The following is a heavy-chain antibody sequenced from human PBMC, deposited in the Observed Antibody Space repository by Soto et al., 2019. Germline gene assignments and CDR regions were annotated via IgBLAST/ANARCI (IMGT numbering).Heavy chain of an antibody. V-gene: IGHV1-46*03. J-gene: IGHJ6*03. CDR3: ASKGFDFGSGPPDYYYYLDV. D-gene: IGHD3-3*01. CDR2: INPSGGST. CDR1: GYTFTSYY. Sequence: ASVKVSCKASGYTFTSYYMHWVRQAPGQGLEWMGIINPSGGSTSYAQKFQGRVTMTRDTSTSTVYMELSSLRSEDTAVYYCASKGFDFGSGPPDYYYYLDVWGKGTTVTVS.